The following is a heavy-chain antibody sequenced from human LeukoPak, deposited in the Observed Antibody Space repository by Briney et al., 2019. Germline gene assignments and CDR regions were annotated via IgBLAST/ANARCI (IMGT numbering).Heavy chain of an antibody. CDR3: AKGGYSYDSNGHNYLDY. D-gene: IGHD3-22*01. V-gene: IGHV3-30*02. CDR2: IKYDGSKK. J-gene: IGHJ4*02. Sequence: GGYLRVSCAASGFTFSSNGMHWVRQAPGKGLEWMAFIKYDGSKKHYAESVKGRYTISRDNSKNTLYLQMNSLRAEDTAVYYCAKGGYSYDSNGHNYLDYWGQGTLVTVSS. CDR1: GFTFSSNG.